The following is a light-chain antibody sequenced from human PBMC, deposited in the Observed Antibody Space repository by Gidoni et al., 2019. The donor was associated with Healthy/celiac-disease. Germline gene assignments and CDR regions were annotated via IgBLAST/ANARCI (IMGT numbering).Light chain of an antibody. Sequence: DIQMTQSPSSLSASVGDRVTITCRASQSISSYLNWYQQKPGKAPKLLIYAASNMESGIPPRFSGSGSGTDFTLTISSLQPEDFAAYYCQQSSSTPLTFGEGTKVEIK. J-gene: IGKJ1*01. CDR1: QSISSY. CDR2: AAS. CDR3: QQSSSTPLT. V-gene: IGKV1-39*01.